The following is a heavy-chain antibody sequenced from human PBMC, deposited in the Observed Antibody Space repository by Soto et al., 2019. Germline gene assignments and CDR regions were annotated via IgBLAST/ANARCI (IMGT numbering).Heavy chain of an antibody. CDR1: GFTFGDYA. V-gene: IGHV3-49*03. CDR3: TRESGSDAYYYYYGMDV. J-gene: IGHJ6*02. D-gene: IGHD1-26*01. Sequence: GGSLRLSCTASGFTFGDYAMSWFRQAPGKGLEWVGFIRSKAYGGTTEYAASVKGRFTISRDDSKSIAYLQMNSLKTEDTAVYYCTRESGSDAYYYYYGMDVWGQATTVTISS. CDR2: IRSKAYGGTT.